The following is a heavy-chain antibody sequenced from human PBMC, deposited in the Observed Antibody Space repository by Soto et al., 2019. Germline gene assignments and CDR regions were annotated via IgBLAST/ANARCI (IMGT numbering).Heavy chain of an antibody. CDR2: IHPSGGGA. D-gene: IGHD2-21*02. Sequence: ASVKVSCKASENTFSSYYLHWVRQAPGQGLEWMGMIHPSGGGATYAQKFLGRVTMTRDTSTSTVFMELSSLRSEDTALYYCSRGGHITVVTASFDFWGQGTLVTVSS. CDR3: SRGGHITVVTASFDF. V-gene: IGHV1-46*03. J-gene: IGHJ4*02. CDR1: ENTFSSYY.